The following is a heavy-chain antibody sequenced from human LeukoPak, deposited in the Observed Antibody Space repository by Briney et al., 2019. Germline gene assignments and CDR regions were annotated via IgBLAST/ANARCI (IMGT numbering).Heavy chain of an antibody. Sequence: GASLRLSCAASGFSLRTYGVSSVRQPPGKGLEWVSGITGTGGSTYYADCVKGRFTVPRDTSKNTLYLQMNSLRAEDTAIYYCAKDHGTAVAGFYYWGQGTLVTVSS. CDR1: GFSLRTYG. CDR3: AKDHGTAVAGFYY. V-gene: IGHV3-23*01. J-gene: IGHJ4*02. D-gene: IGHD6-19*01. CDR2: ITGTGGST.